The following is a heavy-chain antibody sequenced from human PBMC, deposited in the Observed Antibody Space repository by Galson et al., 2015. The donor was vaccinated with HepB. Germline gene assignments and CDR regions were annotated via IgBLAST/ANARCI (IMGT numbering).Heavy chain of an antibody. CDR2: IKSNTDGGTT. D-gene: IGHD6-6*01. CDR3: TTDEPLAAPEDYFDY. CDR1: GFTFSNAW. Sequence: SLRLSCAASGFTFSNAWMSWVRQAPGKGLEWVGRIKSNTDGGTTDYAAPVKGRFTISRDDSKNTLYLQMNSLKTEDTAVYYCTTDEPLAAPEDYFDYWGQGTLVTVSS. J-gene: IGHJ4*02. V-gene: IGHV3-15*01.